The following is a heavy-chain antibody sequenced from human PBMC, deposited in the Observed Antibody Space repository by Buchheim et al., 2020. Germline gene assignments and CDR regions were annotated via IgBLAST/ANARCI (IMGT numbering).Heavy chain of an antibody. V-gene: IGHV1-2*06. CDR2: INPNSGGT. J-gene: IGHJ6*02. Sequence: QVQLVQSGAEVKKPGASVKVSCKASGYTFTGYYMHWVRQAPGQGLEWMGRINPNSGGTNYAQKFQGRVTMTRDTSIRTDYMELSRLRSDDSAVYYCASFPSCGGDCYHQNYYYYGMDVWGQGTT. D-gene: IGHD2-21*01. CDR1: GYTFTGYY. CDR3: ASFPSCGGDCYHQNYYYYGMDV.